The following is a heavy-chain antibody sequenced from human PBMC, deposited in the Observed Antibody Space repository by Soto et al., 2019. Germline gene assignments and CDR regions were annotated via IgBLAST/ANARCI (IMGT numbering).Heavy chain of an antibody. CDR2: IWYDGSDK. CDR3: VRGSSCTTTTCYNLAWFAP. V-gene: IGHV3-33*01. J-gene: IGHJ5*02. D-gene: IGHD2-2*02. Sequence: PGGSLRLSCVTSGFTFSEFVMQWVRQAPGKGLEWVAVIWYDGSDKYYADSVKGRFTISRDNSKNTVYPQMNSLRAEDTAVYYCVRGSSCTTTTCYNLAWFAPWGQGTLVTVSS. CDR1: GFTFSEFV.